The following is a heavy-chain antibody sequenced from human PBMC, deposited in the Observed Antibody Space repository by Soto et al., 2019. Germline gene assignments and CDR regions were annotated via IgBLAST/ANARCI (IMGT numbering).Heavy chain of an antibody. CDR1: GFTFSSYS. Sequence: PGGSLRLSCAASGFTFSSYSMNWVRQAPGKGLEWVSSISSSSSYIYYADSVKGRFAISRDNAKNSLYLQMNSLRAEDTAVYYCARGMGVVDFWSGYLAPPGYYYGMDVWGQGTTVTVSS. V-gene: IGHV3-21*01. D-gene: IGHD3-3*01. J-gene: IGHJ6*02. CDR3: ARGMGVVDFWSGYLAPPGYYYGMDV. CDR2: ISSSSSYI.